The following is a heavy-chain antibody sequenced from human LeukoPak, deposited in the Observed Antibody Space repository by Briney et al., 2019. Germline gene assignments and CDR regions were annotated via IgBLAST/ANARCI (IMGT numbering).Heavy chain of an antibody. CDR1: GFTFSSSD. CDR3: ARALRSGYYDY. Sequence: GGSLRLFCAASGFTFSSSDMHWVRQPPGKGLEYVSAISSDGIYTYYANSVKGRFTISRDNSKNTLYLQMGSLRAEDMAVYYCARALRSGYYDYWGQGTLVTVSS. V-gene: IGHV3-64*01. CDR2: ISSDGIYT. J-gene: IGHJ4*02. D-gene: IGHD3-22*01.